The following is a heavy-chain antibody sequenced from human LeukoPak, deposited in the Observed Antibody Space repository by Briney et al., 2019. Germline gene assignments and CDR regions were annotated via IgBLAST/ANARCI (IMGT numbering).Heavy chain of an antibody. CDR3: AKTYGSGSYYDNWFDP. CDR2: ISGSGGST. D-gene: IGHD3-10*01. J-gene: IGHJ5*02. V-gene: IGHV3-23*01. Sequence: GGSLRLSCAASGFTFSSYAMSWVRQAPGKGLEWVSAISGSGGSTYYADSVKGRFTISRDNSKNTLYLQMNSLRAEDTAVYYCAKTYGSGSYYDNWFDPWGQGTLGTLSS. CDR1: GFTFSSYA.